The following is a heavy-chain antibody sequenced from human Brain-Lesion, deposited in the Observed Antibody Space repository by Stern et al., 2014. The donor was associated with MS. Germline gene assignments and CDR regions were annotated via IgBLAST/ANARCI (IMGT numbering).Heavy chain of an antibody. J-gene: IGHJ6*02. CDR1: GFTFGNYW. CDR2: IKEDGTEK. CDR3: ARVYNTIYGIVTQRGSGMDV. D-gene: IGHD3-3*01. Sequence: EVHLVESGGGLVQPGGSLTISCTAAGFTFGNYWMTWVRQAPGKGLEWMGHIKEDGTEKNYVDSVKGRFTISRDNARNSLYLQMNSLRVEDTALYYCARVYNTIYGIVTQRGSGMDVWGQGTTVIVSS. V-gene: IGHV3-7*01.